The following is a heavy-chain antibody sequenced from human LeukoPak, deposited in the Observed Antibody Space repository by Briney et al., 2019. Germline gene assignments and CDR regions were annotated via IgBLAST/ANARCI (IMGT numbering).Heavy chain of an antibody. Sequence: GGSLRLSCAASEFTFSSYAMIWVRQAPGKGLEWVSTISGSGGSAFYADSVKGRFTISRDNSKNTLYLQMNTLRAEDTAVYYCAKDLSYGNYYYYYMEVWGKGTTVTVPS. V-gene: IGHV3-23*01. J-gene: IGHJ6*03. CDR3: AKDLSYGNYYYYYMEV. D-gene: IGHD1-26*01. CDR1: EFTFSSYA. CDR2: ISGSGGSA.